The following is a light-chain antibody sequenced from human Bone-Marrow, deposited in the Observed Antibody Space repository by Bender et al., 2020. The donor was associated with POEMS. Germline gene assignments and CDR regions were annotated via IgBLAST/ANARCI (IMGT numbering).Light chain of an antibody. CDR3: QAWDTSTHVI. V-gene: IGLV3-1*01. CDR2: QDN. CDR1: KLGDKY. Sequence: SSEVIQPPSVSVSPGQTATITCSGEKLGDKYACWYQQKSGQSPVVVIYQDNKRPSGIPERFSGSNSGNTATLTISGTQSMDEADYYCQAWDTSTHVIFGGGTKLTVL. J-gene: IGLJ2*01.